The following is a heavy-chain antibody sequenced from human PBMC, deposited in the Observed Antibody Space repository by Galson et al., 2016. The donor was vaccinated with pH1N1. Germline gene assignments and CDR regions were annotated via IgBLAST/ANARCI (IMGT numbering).Heavy chain of an antibody. J-gene: IGHJ4*02. CDR2: LIPMINLA. CDR3: ARVRSHEAMSGTLPY. CDR1: GDGFSSHT. Sequence: SVKVSCKASGDGFSSHTITWVRQAPGQGLEWVGRLIPMINLANSAQKFQGRVTITADKSTTTVYMHLTSLRPEDTAVYYCARVRSHEAMSGTLPYWGQRTLVTVSS. D-gene: IGHD2-15*01. V-gene: IGHV1-69*02.